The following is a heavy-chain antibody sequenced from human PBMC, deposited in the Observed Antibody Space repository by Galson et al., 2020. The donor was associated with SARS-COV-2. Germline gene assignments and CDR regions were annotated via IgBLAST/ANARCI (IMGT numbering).Heavy chain of an antibody. D-gene: IGHD6-13*01. V-gene: IGHV3-23*01. CDR2: ISGRGDST. J-gene: IGHJ4*02. CDR1: GFTFSNYA. Sequence: GESLKISCAASGFTFSNYAMSWVRQTPGRGLEWVSAISGRGDSTYYADSVKGRFTFSRDNSKNTLSLQMNSLIADDAAVYYCAKGSAAVRPYYFDYWGQGILVTVSS. CDR3: AKGSAAVRPYYFDY.